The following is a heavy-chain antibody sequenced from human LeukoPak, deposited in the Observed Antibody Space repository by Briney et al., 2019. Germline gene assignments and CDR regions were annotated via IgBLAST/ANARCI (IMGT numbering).Heavy chain of an antibody. J-gene: IGHJ4*02. V-gene: IGHV6-1*01. CDR2: TYYRSKWDN. Sequence: SQTLSLTCAISGDSVSSNSATWNWIRQSPSRGLEWLGRTYYRSKWDNDYAVSVKGRITINPDTSKNQFSLQLKSVTPEDTAVYYCARNYYGSGSYYSHFDYWGQGTLVTVSS. CDR3: ARNYYGSGSYYSHFDY. CDR1: GDSVSSNSAT. D-gene: IGHD3-10*01.